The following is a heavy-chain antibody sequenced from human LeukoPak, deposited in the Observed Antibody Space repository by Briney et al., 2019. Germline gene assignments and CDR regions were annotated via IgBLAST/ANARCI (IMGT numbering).Heavy chain of an antibody. V-gene: IGHV1-69*13. D-gene: IGHD3-22*01. CDR1: GGTFSSYA. J-gene: IGHJ4*02. Sequence: SVKVSCKASGGTFSSYAISWVRQAPGQGLEWMGGIIPIFGTANYAQKFQGRVTITADESTGTAYMELSSLRSEDTAVYYCARQAYYDSSGYHPHFDYWRQGTLVTVSS. CDR3: ARQAYYDSSGYHPHFDY. CDR2: IIPIFGTA.